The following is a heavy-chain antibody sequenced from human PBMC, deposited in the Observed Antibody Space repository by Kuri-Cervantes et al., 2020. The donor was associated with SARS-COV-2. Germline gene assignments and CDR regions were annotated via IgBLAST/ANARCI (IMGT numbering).Heavy chain of an antibody. J-gene: IGHJ4*02. Sequence: ASVKVSCKASGYTLTNYGICWVRQAPGQGLEWMGWISAYNGNTNYAQKLQDRVTMTTDTSTNTAYMELRSLRSDDTAVYYCARHIRVLTTIHLDYWGQGTLVTVSS. CDR3: ARHIRVLTTIHLDY. CDR2: ISAYNGNT. V-gene: IGHV1-18*01. D-gene: IGHD4-17*01. CDR1: GYTLTNYG.